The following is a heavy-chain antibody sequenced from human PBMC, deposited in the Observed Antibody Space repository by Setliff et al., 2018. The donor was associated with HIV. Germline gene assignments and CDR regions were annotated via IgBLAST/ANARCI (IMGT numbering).Heavy chain of an antibody. V-gene: IGHV4-34*01. J-gene: IGHJ6*03. CDR3: ARSPCGGSGLSYYYYYYMDV. CDR1: GGSFSGYY. D-gene: IGHD3-10*01. CDR2: INHSGST. Sequence: SETLSLTCAVYGGSFSGYYWSWIRQPPGKGLEWSWEINHSGSTSYNPSLKRRVTISVDTSKNKFSLKLHSVTAADTAVYYCARSPCGGSGLSYYYYYYMDVWGKGTPVTVSS.